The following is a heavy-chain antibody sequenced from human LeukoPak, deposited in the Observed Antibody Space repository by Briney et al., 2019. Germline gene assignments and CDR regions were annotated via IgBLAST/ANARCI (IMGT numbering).Heavy chain of an antibody. D-gene: IGHD3-22*01. Sequence: GESLKISCAASGFTFSSYGMHWVRQAPGKGLEWVAVIWYDGSNKYYADSVKGRFTISRDNSKNTLYLQMNSLRAEDTAVYYCARDSFRYDSSGYYYGSTPSFDYWGQGTLVTVSS. CDR2: IWYDGSNK. CDR3: ARDSFRYDSSGYYYGSTPSFDY. CDR1: GFTFSSYG. V-gene: IGHV3-33*01. J-gene: IGHJ4*02.